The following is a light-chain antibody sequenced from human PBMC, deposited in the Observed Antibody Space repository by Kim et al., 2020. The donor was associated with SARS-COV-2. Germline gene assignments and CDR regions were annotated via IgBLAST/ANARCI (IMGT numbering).Light chain of an antibody. CDR3: QAWDSSTLVV. CDR2: QDS. J-gene: IGLJ2*01. Sequence: SYELTQPPSVSVSPGQTASITCSGDKLGDKYACWYQQKPGQSPVLVIYQDSKRPLGIPERFSGSNSGNTATLTISGTQAMDEADYYCQAWDSSTLVVFGGGTQLTVL. V-gene: IGLV3-1*01. CDR1: KLGDKY.